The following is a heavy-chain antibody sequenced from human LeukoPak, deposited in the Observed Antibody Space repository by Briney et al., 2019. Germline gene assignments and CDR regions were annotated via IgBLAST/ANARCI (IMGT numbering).Heavy chain of an antibody. CDR2: INHSGST. CDR1: GGSFSGYY. J-gene: IGHJ4*02. D-gene: IGHD1-26*01. V-gene: IGHV4-34*01. Sequence: PSETLSLTCAVYGGSFSGYYWSWIRQPPGKGLEWIGEINHSGSTNYNPSLKSRVTISVDTSKNQFSLKLSSVTAADTAVYYCARGISGSYYSDYWGQGTLVTVSS. CDR3: ARGISGSYYSDY.